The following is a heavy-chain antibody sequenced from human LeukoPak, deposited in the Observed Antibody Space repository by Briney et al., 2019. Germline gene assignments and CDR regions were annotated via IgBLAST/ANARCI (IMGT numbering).Heavy chain of an antibody. CDR3: AKLVGASWFDS. CDR2: TYYRSKWNN. Sequence: SQTLSLTCAISGNSFSTNSATWTWLRQSPSRGLEWPGRTYYRSKWNNDYAVSMKSRITINPDTSKNQFSLQLNSVTPEDTAVYYCAKLVGASWFDSWGQGTLVTVSS. CDR1: GNSFSTNSAT. J-gene: IGHJ5*01. V-gene: IGHV6-1*01. D-gene: IGHD1-26*01.